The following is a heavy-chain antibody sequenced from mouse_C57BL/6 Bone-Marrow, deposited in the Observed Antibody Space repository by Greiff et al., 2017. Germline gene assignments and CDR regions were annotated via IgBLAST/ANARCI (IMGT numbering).Heavy chain of an antibody. J-gene: IGHJ1*03. CDR2: INPSTGGT. CDR1: GYSFTGYY. V-gene: IGHV1-42*01. CDR3: VDGYYGYFDV. Sequence: VQLQQSGPELVKPGASVKISCKASGYSFTGYYMNWVKQSPEKSLEWIGEINPSTGGTTYNQKFKAKATLPVDKSSSTAYMQLKSLTSEDSAVYYCVDGYYGYFDVWGTGTTVTVSA. D-gene: IGHD2-3*01.